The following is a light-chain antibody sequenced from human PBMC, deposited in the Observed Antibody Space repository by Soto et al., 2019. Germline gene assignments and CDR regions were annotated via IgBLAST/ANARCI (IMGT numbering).Light chain of an antibody. CDR1: ESVSSSY. J-gene: IGKJ1*01. CDR2: GIS. CDR3: QQYGRSPRT. V-gene: IGKV3-20*01. Sequence: EMVLTQSPGTLSLSPGERGTLSCRASESVSSSYLAWYQQKPGQAPRLLIYGISNRATGIPDRFSGSGSGTDFTLTIDRLEPEDFAVYYCQQYGRSPRTFGQGTKVDSK.